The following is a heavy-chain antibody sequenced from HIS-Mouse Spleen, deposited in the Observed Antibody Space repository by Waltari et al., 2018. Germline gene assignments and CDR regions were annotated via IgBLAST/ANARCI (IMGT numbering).Heavy chain of an antibody. CDR1: GFTFSSYW. D-gene: IGHD7-27*01. CDR3: ARDLGTGDDAFDI. V-gene: IGHV3-7*01. CDR2: IKQDGREK. Sequence: EVQLVESGGGLVQPGGSLRLSCAASGFTFSSYWMSWVRQAPGKGLEGGANIKQDGREKYYVDSVKGRFTISRDNAKNSLYLQMNSLRAEDTAVYYCARDLGTGDDAFDIWGQGTMVTVSS. J-gene: IGHJ3*02.